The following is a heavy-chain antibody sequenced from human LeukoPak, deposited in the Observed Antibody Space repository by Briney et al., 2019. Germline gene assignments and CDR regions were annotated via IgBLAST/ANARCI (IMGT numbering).Heavy chain of an antibody. CDR3: AKDAGVAGRIRAFDY. Sequence: PRGSLRLSCAASGFTFSSYWMHWVRQAPGKGLEWVSLIDGSGGSTNYANSVKGRFTISRDNSKNTLYLHMNSLRAEDTAVYYCAKDAGVAGRIRAFDYWGQGTLVTVSS. D-gene: IGHD6-19*01. V-gene: IGHV3-23*01. CDR2: IDGSGGST. CDR1: GFTFSSYW. J-gene: IGHJ4*02.